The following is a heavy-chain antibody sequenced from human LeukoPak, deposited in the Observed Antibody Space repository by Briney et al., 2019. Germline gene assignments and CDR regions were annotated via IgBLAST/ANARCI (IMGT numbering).Heavy chain of an antibody. CDR1: GFTFSDYW. V-gene: IGHV3-74*01. CDR2: INSDGSST. CDR3: VKITSVTGGDC. D-gene: IGHD1-1*01. Sequence: PGGSLRLSCAASGFTFSDYWMHWVRQAPGKGLVWVSRINSDGSSTNYADSVKGRFTISRDNSKNTLYLQMSSLRAEDTAVYYCVKITSVTGGDCWGQGTRLTVSS. J-gene: IGHJ4*02.